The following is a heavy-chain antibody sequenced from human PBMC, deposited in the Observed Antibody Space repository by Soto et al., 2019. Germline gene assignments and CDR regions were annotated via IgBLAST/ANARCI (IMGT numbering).Heavy chain of an antibody. J-gene: IGHJ4*02. CDR1: GVTFSRYG. Sequence: GGSLRLSCAASGVTFSRYGMYWVRQAPGKGLEWVSIISNDGSNKNYADSVKGRFTISRDNSKNTLYLQMNSLRAEDTAVYYCARDAYYYGSGDFMASDYWGQGTLVTVSS. V-gene: IGHV3-30*03. CDR2: ISNDGSNK. CDR3: ARDAYYYGSGDFMASDY. D-gene: IGHD3-10*01.